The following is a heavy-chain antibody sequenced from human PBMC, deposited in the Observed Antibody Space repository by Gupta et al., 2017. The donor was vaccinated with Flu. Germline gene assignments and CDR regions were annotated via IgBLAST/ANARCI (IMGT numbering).Heavy chain of an antibody. J-gene: IGHJ4*02. Sequence: EVQLVESGGGLFQRGGSLRPSCDASGFTLSSYDMSWVRQAPGRGLDLASFISSSGLTYYGDPVRGRFTISRDNANNSLYLQMSGLRDEDTAVYYCATGHLANWGQGTLGTFSS. CDR2: ISSSGLT. CDR1: GFTLSSYD. CDR3: ATGHLAN. D-gene: IGHD3-16*01. V-gene: IGHV3-48*03.